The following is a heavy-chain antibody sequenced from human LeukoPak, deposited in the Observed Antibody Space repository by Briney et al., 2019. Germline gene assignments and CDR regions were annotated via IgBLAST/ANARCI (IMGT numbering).Heavy chain of an antibody. V-gene: IGHV1-8*01. D-gene: IGHD3-10*01. J-gene: IGHJ6*02. CDR1: GYTFTSYD. CDR3: ARGRFKSYYYYGMDV. CDR2: MNPNSGNT. Sequence: ASVKVSCKASGYTFTSYDINWVRQATGQGLEWMGWMNPNSGNTGYAQKFQGRVTMTRNASISTAYMELSSLRSEDTAVYYCARGRFKSYYYYGMDVWGQGTTVTVSS.